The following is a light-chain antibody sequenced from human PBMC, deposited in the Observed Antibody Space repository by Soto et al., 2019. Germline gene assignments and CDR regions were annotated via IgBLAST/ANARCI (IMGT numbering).Light chain of an antibody. CDR1: SSDVGGYNY. V-gene: IGLV2-14*01. CDR2: EVA. CDR3: TSYTTSSTYV. Sequence: QSVLTQPASVSGSPGQSITISCTGTSSDVGGYNYVSWYQHHPGEVPKLIIFEVAKRPSGVSNRFSGSKSGNTASLTISGLQAEDEADYFCTSYTTSSTYVFGSRTKVTVL. J-gene: IGLJ1*01.